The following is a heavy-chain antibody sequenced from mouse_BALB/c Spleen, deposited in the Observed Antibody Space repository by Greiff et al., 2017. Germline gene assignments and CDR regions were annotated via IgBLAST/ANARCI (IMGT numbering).Heavy chain of an antibody. Sequence: VQLQQSGAELVRSGASVKLSCTASGFNIKDYYMHWVKQRPEQGLEWIGWIDPGNGDTEYAPKFQGKATMTADTSSNTAYLQLSSLTSEDTAVYYCNASWDGLAYWGQGTLVTVSA. D-gene: IGHD4-1*01. CDR3: NASWDGLAY. V-gene: IGHV14-4*02. J-gene: IGHJ3*01. CDR2: IDPGNGDT. CDR1: GFNIKDYY.